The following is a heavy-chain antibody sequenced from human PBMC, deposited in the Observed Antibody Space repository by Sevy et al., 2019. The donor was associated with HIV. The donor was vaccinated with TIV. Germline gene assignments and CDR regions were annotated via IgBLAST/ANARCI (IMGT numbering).Heavy chain of an antibody. CDR1: GFTFSSYS. CDR2: ISSSSSYI. Sequence: GGSLRLSCAASGFTFSSYSMNWVRQAPGKGLEWVSSISSSSSYIYYADSVKGRFTISRDNAKNSLYLQMNSLGAEDTAVYYCAREDCSSTSCYPDAFDIWGQGTMVTVSS. V-gene: IGHV3-21*01. CDR3: AREDCSSTSCYPDAFDI. D-gene: IGHD2-2*01. J-gene: IGHJ3*02.